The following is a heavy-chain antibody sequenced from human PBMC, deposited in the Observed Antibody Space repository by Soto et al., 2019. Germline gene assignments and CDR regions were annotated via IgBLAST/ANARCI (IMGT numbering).Heavy chain of an antibody. Sequence: TLSLTCTVSGGSISSSSYYWGWIRQPPGKGLEWIGSIYYSGSTYYNPSLKSRVTISVDTSKNQFSLKLSSVTAADTAVYYCARLRFLESGYYYYYGMDVWGQGTTVTVSS. CDR3: ARLRFLESGYYYYYGMDV. V-gene: IGHV4-39*01. J-gene: IGHJ6*02. CDR2: IYYSGST. D-gene: IGHD3-3*01. CDR1: GGSISSSSYY.